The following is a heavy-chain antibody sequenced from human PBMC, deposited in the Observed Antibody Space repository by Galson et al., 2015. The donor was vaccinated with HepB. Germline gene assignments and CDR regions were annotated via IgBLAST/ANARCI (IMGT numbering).Heavy chain of an antibody. CDR3: AKDRNKGYCSGGSCSLEYFQH. Sequence: SLRLSCAASGFTFSSYAMTWVRQAPGKGLEWVSGISDSGGSTYYADSVKGRFTISRDNFKNTLYLQMNSLRAEDTAVYYCAKDRNKGYCSGGSCSLEYFQHWGQGTLVTVSS. D-gene: IGHD2-15*01. V-gene: IGHV3-23*01. J-gene: IGHJ1*01. CDR1: GFTFSSYA. CDR2: ISDSGGST.